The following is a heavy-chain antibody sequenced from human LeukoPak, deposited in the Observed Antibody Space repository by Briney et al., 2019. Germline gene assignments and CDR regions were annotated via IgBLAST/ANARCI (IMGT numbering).Heavy chain of an antibody. CDR3: AHYDRRGWDAFDI. Sequence: SETLSLTCTVSGDSISTYYWSWLRQSPGKGLEWIGYIYHSGSTKYNPSLKSRVTISVDTSKNQFSLRLTSVTAADTAVYYCAHYDRRGWDAFDIWGQGTMVTVSS. V-gene: IGHV4-59*01. D-gene: IGHD4-17*01. CDR1: GDSISTYY. J-gene: IGHJ3*02. CDR2: IYHSGST.